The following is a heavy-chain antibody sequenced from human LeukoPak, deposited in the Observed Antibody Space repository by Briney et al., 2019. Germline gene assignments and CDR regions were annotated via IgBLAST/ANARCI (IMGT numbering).Heavy chain of an antibody. CDR1: GGSISSSSYY. D-gene: IGHD5-18*01. Sequence: SETLSLTCTVSGGSISSSSYYWGWIRQPPGKGLEWIGRIYSTGRVNYNPSLKSRVTMLLDTSKNQFSLKLSSVTAADTAVYYCARTTEGGYSYDYFYYYYMDVWGKGTTVTISS. J-gene: IGHJ6*03. CDR3: ARTTEGGYSYDYFYYYYMDV. V-gene: IGHV4-39*07. CDR2: IYSTGRV.